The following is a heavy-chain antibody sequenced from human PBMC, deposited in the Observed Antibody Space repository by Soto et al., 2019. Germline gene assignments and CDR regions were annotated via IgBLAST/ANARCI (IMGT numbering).Heavy chain of an antibody. J-gene: IGHJ4*01. CDR3: ARHSTSAPKDY. CDR2: IYPGDSDT. V-gene: IGHV5-51*01. D-gene: IGHD3-10*01. Sequence: GESLKISCKGSGYSFTTYWIAWVPQMPGKGLEWGGIIYPGDSDTRYSPSFEGHVTISVDKSMSTAFLQGNSLEASDNAIYYCARHSTSAPKDYWGQGTRVTVS. CDR1: GYSFTTYW.